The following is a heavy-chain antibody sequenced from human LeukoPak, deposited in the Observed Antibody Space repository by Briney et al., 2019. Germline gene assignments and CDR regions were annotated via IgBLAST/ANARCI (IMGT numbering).Heavy chain of an antibody. D-gene: IGHD5-24*01. CDR1: AFNFRFYA. V-gene: IGHV3-23*01. Sequence: GGSLRLSCAASAFNFRFYAMCRVRQAPGKGPEWVSPISYSGGVTYYGDSVKGRFTMSRDNSKHTLFLQMDSLRADDTAIYYCANIIDGSLGYWGQGTLVTVSS. CDR2: ISYSGGVT. J-gene: IGHJ4*02. CDR3: ANIIDGSLGY.